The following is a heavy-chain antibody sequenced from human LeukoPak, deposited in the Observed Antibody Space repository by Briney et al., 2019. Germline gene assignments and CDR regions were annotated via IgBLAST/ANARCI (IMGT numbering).Heavy chain of an antibody. J-gene: IGHJ3*02. Sequence: WASVKVSCKASGYTFTSYYMHWVRQAPGQGLEWMGIINPSGGSTSYAQKFQGRVTMTRDTSISTAYMELSRLRSDDTALYYCASSPDYIYGFDIWGQGTMVTVSS. D-gene: IGHD4-11*01. CDR2: INPSGGST. CDR1: GYTFTSYY. CDR3: ASSPDYIYGFDI. V-gene: IGHV1-46*01.